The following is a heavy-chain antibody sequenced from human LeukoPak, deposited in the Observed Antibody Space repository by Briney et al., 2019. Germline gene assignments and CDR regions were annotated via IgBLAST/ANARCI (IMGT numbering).Heavy chain of an antibody. CDR3: ARITIFGVVIEY. J-gene: IGHJ4*02. V-gene: IGHV4-30-4*08. D-gene: IGHD3-3*01. Sequence: PSETLSLTCTVSGGSISSGDYSWSWIRQPPGKGLEWIGYIYYSGSTYYNPSLKSRVTISVDTSKNQFSLKLSSVSAADTAVYYCARITIFGVVIEYWGQGTLVTVSS. CDR2: IYYSGST. CDR1: GGSISSGDYS.